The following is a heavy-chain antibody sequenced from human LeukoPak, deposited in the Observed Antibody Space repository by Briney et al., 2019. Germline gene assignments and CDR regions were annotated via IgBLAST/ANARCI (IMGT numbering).Heavy chain of an antibody. D-gene: IGHD3-10*01. CDR2: ISSSSSTI. CDR3: ARDRSGSYDYYYYMDV. V-gene: IGHV3-48*01. Sequence: GGSLRLSCAASGFTFSSYSMNWVRQAPGKGLEWVSYISSSSSTIYYADSVKGRFTISRDNAKNSLYLQMNSLRAEDTAVYYCARDRSGSYDYYYYMDVWGKGTTVTVSS. J-gene: IGHJ6*03. CDR1: GFTFSSYS.